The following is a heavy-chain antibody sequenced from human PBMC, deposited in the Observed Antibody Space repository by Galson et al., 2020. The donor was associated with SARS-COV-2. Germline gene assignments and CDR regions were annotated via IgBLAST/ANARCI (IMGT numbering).Heavy chain of an antibody. D-gene: IGHD3-3*01. V-gene: IGHV3-7*01. CDR3: ARDTASNYYGGYDY. CDR1: GFTFDIFS. Sequence: TGVSLRLSCAASGFTFDIFSMTWVRQAPGKGLEWVANINQDGTEKYYVDSVKGRFTISRDNTKKSLYLQMNGLRAEDTAVYYCARDTASNYYGGYDYWGQGTLVTVSS. CDR2: INQDGTEK. J-gene: IGHJ4*02.